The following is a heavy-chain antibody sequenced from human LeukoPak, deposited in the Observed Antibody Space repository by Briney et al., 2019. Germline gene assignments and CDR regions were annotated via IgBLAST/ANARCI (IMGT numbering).Heavy chain of an antibody. CDR1: GFTFSSYD. CDR3: ARAVAGDFDY. CDR2: IGTAGDT. D-gene: IGHD6-19*01. V-gene: IGHV3-13*01. Sequence: GGSLRLSCAASGFTFSSYDMHWVRRATGEGLEWVSAIGTAGDTYYPGSVKGRFTISRENAKNSLYLQMNSLRAEDTAVYYCARAVAGDFDYWGQGTLVTVSS. J-gene: IGHJ4*02.